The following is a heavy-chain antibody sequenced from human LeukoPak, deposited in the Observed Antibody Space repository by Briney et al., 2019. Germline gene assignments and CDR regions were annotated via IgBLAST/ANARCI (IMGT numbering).Heavy chain of an antibody. V-gene: IGHV4-34*01. CDR1: GGSFSGYY. CDR3: AGLGYSRSWRNYYYGMDV. J-gene: IGHJ6*02. CDR2: INHSGST. D-gene: IGHD6-13*01. Sequence: SETLSLTCAVYGGSFSGYYWSWIRRPPGKGLEWIGEINHSGSTDSNPSLKTRITISVDTSKNQFFLKLSSVTAADTAVYYCAGLGYSRSWRNYYYGMDVWGQGTTVTVSS.